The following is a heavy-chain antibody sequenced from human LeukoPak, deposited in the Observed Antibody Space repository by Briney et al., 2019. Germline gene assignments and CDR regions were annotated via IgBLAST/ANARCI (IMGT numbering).Heavy chain of an antibody. CDR2: ISSSSSTI. CDR1: GFTFSNYS. Sequence: GGSLRLSCAASGFTFSNYSMNWVRQAPGKGLEWVSYISSSSSTIFYADSVKGRFTISRDNAENSLYLQMNSLRGEDTAVYYCAKGDDSGGHYHGFFDYWGQGTLVTVSS. D-gene: IGHD3-22*01. V-gene: IGHV3-48*01. J-gene: IGHJ4*02. CDR3: AKGDDSGGHYHGFFDY.